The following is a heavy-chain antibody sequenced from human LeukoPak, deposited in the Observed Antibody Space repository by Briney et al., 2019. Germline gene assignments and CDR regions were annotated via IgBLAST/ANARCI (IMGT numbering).Heavy chain of an antibody. CDR1: GFTFSSYA. V-gene: IGHV3-23*01. CDR3: AKTRWSSSGWYPGYFQH. CDR2: ISGSGGST. J-gene: IGHJ1*01. Sequence: PGGSLRLSCAASGFTFSSYAMSWVRQAPGKGLEWVSAISGSGGSTYYADSVKGRFTISRDNSKNTLYLQMNSLRAEDTAVYYCAKTRWSSSGWYPGYFQHWGQGTLVTVSS. D-gene: IGHD6-19*01.